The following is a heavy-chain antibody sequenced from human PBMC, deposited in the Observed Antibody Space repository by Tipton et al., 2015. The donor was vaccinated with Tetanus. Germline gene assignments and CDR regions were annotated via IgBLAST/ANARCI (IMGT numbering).Heavy chain of an antibody. J-gene: IGHJ4*02. D-gene: IGHD5-12*01. CDR2: IYQTGST. CDR3: VRGRGLGAYSFGFEY. Sequence: TLSLTCTVSGGLITTGGYSWGWIRQPPGQGLEWLGYIYQTGSTYYNPSVRSRLTLSLQRSKNQVSLKLSSVTAADTAVYYCVRGRGLGAYSFGFEYWGQGALVTVSS. V-gene: IGHV4-30-2*01. CDR1: GGLITTGGYS.